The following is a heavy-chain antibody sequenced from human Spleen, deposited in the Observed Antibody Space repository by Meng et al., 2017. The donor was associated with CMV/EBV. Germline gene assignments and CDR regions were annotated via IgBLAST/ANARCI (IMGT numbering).Heavy chain of an antibody. CDR2: INPNSGGT. CDR3: ALAAAGTIWFDP. CDR1: GYTFTDYP. D-gene: IGHD6-13*01. J-gene: IGHJ5*02. V-gene: IGHV1-2*06. Sequence: SCKAAGYTFTDYPINWVRQAPGQGLEWMGRINPNSGGTNYAQKFQGRVTMTRDTSISTAYMELSRLRSDDTAVYYCALAAAGTIWFDPWGQGTLVTVSS.